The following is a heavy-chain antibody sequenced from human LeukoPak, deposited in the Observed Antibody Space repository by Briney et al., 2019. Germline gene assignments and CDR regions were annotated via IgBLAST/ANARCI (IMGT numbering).Heavy chain of an antibody. J-gene: IGHJ5*02. V-gene: IGHV4-34*01. CDR1: GGSFSGYY. CDR2: INHSGST. Sequence: KPSETLSLTCAVYGGSFSGYYWSWIRQPPGKGLEWIGEINHSGSTNYNPSLKSRVTISVDTSKNQFSLKLSSVTAADTAVYYCATRGVYPDSGSYWVDNWFDPWGQGTLVTVSS. CDR3: ATRGVYPDSGSYWVDNWFDP. D-gene: IGHD1-26*01.